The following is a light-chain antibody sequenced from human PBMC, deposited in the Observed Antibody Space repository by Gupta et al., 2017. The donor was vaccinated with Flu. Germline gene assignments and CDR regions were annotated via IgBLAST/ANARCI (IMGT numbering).Light chain of an antibody. J-gene: IGLJ2*01. Sequence: STGTVTSRHFPYWCQLKPGQAPRTLIYDTRNKLSWTPARFSGSLLGGKAALTLSGAQSEYGAEYYCLLSYREGVVFGGGTKLTVL. CDR2: DTR. V-gene: IGLV7-46*01. CDR3: LLSYREGVV. CDR1: TGTVTSRHF.